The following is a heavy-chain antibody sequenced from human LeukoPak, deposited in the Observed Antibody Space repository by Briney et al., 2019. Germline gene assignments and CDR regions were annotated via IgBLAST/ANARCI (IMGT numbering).Heavy chain of an antibody. D-gene: IGHD2-8*01. CDR1: GFTFSSYG. V-gene: IGHV3-30*03. Sequence: GGSLRLSCAASGFTFSSYGMHWVRQAPGKGLEWVAVISYDGSNKYYADSVKGRFTISRDNSKNTLYLQMNSLRAEDTAVYYCAREYYNWFDPWGQGTLVTVSS. CDR3: AREYYNWFDP. CDR2: ISYDGSNK. J-gene: IGHJ5*02.